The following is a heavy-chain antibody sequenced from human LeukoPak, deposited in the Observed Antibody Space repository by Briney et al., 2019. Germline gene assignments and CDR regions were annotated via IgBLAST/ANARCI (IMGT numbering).Heavy chain of an antibody. J-gene: IGHJ4*02. CDR2: ISSSGSTI. CDR1: GFTFSSYE. V-gene: IGHV3-48*03. CDR3: VRTNYDFWSGYYTALDY. D-gene: IGHD3-3*01. Sequence: PGGSLRLSCAASGFTFSSYEMNWVRQAPGKGLEWVSYISSSGSTIYYADSVKGRFTISRDNAKNSLYLQMNSLRAEDTAVYYCVRTNYDFWSGYYTALDYWGQGTLVTVSS.